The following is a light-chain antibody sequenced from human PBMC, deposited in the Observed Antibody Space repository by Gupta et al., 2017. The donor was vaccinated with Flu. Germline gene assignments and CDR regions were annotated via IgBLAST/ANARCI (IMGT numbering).Light chain of an antibody. CDR3: QQYYNLPPYT. J-gene: IGKJ2*01. V-gene: IGKV1-33*01. CDR1: QDIKNY. CDR2: DAS. Sequence: SSLYASVGDRGTSTCHARQDIKNYLNWYQQKPGKAPQLLIYDASNWERGVQSRFSGSGSGKDLTFTISSRQQEEIATYYCQQYYNLPPYTFGQGTKLEIK.